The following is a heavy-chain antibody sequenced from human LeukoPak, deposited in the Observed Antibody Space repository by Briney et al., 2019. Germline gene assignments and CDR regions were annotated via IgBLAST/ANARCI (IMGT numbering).Heavy chain of an antibody. CDR2: INHSGST. CDR1: GGSFSGYY. CDR3: ARHGLRTYGFDY. D-gene: IGHD1-1*01. V-gene: IGHV4-34*01. Sequence: SETLSLTCAVYGGSFSGYYWSWIRQPPGKGLEWIGEINHSGSTNYNPSLKSRVTISVDTSKNQFSLKLSSVTAADTAVYYCARHGLRTYGFDYWGQGTLVTVSS. J-gene: IGHJ4*02.